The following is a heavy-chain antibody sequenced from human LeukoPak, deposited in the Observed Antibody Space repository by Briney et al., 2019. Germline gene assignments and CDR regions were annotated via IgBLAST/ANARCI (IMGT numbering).Heavy chain of an antibody. J-gene: IGHJ4*02. CDR1: GGSISSSSYY. Sequence: SETLSLTCIVSGGSISSSSYYWGWIRQPPGKGPEWIGSIYYSGSTNYNPSLKSRVTISLDTSKNQFSLKVNSLTAADTAVYYCARGWEKFDYWGQGTLVTVSS. V-gene: IGHV4-39*07. D-gene: IGHD1-26*01. CDR2: IYYSGST. CDR3: ARGWEKFDY.